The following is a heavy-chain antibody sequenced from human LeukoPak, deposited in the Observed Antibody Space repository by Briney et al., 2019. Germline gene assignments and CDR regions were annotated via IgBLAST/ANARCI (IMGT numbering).Heavy chain of an antibody. J-gene: IGHJ6*02. D-gene: IGHD4-17*01. V-gene: IGHV1-18*01. Sequence: ASVKVSCKVSGHTLTRYGISWVRQAPGQGLEWMGWISAYNGNTNYAQKLQGRVTMTIDTSTSTAYMELRSLRSDDTAVYYCARGDLTVTTVYYGMDVWGQGITVTVSS. CDR2: ISAYNGNT. CDR1: GHTLTRYG. CDR3: ARGDLTVTTVYYGMDV.